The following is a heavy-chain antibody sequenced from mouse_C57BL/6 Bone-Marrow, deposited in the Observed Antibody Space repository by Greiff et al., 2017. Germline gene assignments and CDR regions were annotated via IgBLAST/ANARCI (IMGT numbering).Heavy chain of an antibody. D-gene: IGHD2-4*01. V-gene: IGHV2-5*01. CDR3: ATIYYDYDGPYFDY. CDR1: GFSLTSYG. Sequence: VKLMESGPGLVQPSQSLSITCTVSGFSLTSYGVHWVRQSPGKGLEWLGVIWRGGSTDYNAAFMSGLSITKDNSKSQVFFKMNSLQADDTAIYYCATIYYDYDGPYFDYWGQGTTLTVSS. J-gene: IGHJ2*01. CDR2: IWRGGST.